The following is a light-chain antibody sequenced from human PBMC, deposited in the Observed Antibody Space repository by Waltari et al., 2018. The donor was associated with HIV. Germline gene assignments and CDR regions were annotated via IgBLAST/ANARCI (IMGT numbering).Light chain of an antibody. CDR1: SSTIGAGYD. CDR3: QSYDGTLSGVV. V-gene: IGLV1-40*01. J-gene: IGLJ2*01. Sequence: QSVLTQPPSVSGAPGQRVTISCTGSSSTIGAGYDVHWYQHLPGTAPTLLIYRNNNRPSGVPDRFSGSKSGTSASLAIPGLQPEDEAHYYCQSYDGTLSGVVFGGGTKLTVL. CDR2: RNN.